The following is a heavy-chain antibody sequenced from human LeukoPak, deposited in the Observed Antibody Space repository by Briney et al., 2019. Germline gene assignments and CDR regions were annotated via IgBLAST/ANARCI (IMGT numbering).Heavy chain of an antibody. CDR3: ARVCTNSVCLRH. D-gene: IGHD2-8*01. V-gene: IGHV4-59*01. J-gene: IGHJ4*02. CDR2: IYYSGST. CDR1: GGSISSYY. Sequence: SETLSLTCTVSGGSISSYYWSWIRQPPGKGLEWIGYIYYSGSTNYNPSLKSRVTISVDTSKNQFSLKLSSVTAADTAVYYCARVCTNSVCLRHWGQGTLVTVSS.